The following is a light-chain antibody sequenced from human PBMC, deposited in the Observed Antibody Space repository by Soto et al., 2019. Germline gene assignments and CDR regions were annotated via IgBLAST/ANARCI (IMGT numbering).Light chain of an antibody. CDR3: QQYGTSPLT. V-gene: IGKV3-20*01. Sequence: EIVLTQSPGTLSLSPGERATLSCRARQSVSSSYLAWYQQKPGQAPRLLIYGAFNRATGIPDRFSGSGSGTDFTLTISRLEPEDFAVYYCQQYGTSPLTFGQGTRVEAK. CDR2: GAF. CDR1: QSVSSSY. J-gene: IGKJ1*01.